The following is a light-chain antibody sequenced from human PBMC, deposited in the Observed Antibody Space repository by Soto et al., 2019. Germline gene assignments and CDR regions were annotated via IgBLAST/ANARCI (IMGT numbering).Light chain of an antibody. CDR2: EVS. J-gene: IGKJ2*01. Sequence: DTPMTQSPSTLFVSVGDTVTITCRASQSINKWLAWYQQKPGKAPKLLIYEVSTLESGVPSRFSGSGSGTEFTLTISSLQPDDIATYYCQQYNSFFGQGTKLEIK. CDR3: QQYNSF. V-gene: IGKV1-5*03. CDR1: QSINKW.